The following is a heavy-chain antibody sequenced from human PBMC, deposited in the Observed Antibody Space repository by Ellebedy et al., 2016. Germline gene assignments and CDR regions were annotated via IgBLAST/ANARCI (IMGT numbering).Heavy chain of an antibody. D-gene: IGHD2-21*01. V-gene: IGHV3-30-3*01. CDR2: ISYDGRNR. J-gene: IGHJ6*02. Sequence: GGSLRLSCAASGFTFSNYAIHWVRQAPGKGLEWVAVISYDGRNRYDADSVKGRFTIARDNSKNTLFLQMNSLRPEDTAVYYCARGGDNYYFYYGVDAWGQGTTVTVSS. CDR3: ARGGDNYYFYYGVDA. CDR1: GFTFSNYA.